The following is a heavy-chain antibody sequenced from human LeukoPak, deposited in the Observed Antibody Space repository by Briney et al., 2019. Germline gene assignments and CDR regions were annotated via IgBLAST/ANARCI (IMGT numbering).Heavy chain of an antibody. D-gene: IGHD3-10*01. V-gene: IGHV3-23*01. Sequence: PGGSLRLSCAASRFTFSSYAMSWVRQAPGKGLEWVSAIGGSGGSTYYADSVKGRFTISRDNSKNTLYLQMNSLRAEDTAVYYCAKAAPPGFLPPLDYWGQGTLVTVSS. CDR3: AKAAPPGFLPPLDY. CDR1: RFTFSSYA. CDR2: IGGSGGST. J-gene: IGHJ4*02.